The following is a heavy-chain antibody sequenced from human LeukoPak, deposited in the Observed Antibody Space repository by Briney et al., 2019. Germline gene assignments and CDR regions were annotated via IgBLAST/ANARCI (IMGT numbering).Heavy chain of an antibody. CDR1: GYSFTSYW. D-gene: IGHD6-13*01. J-gene: IGHJ4*02. V-gene: IGHV5-51*01. CDR3: ARLLAAAGLYYFDY. CDR2: IYPGDSDT. Sequence: RGESPKISCKGSGYSFTSYWIGWVRQMPGKGLEWMGIIYPGDSDTRYSPSFQGQVTISADKSISTAYLQWSSLKASDTAMYYCARLLAAAGLYYFDYWGQGTLVTVSS.